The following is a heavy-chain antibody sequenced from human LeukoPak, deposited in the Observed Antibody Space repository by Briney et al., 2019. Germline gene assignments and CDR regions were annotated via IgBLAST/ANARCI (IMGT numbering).Heavy chain of an antibody. CDR1: GGSISNDY. Sequence: SETLSLTCTVSGGSISNDYWSWFRQPPGKGLEWVGCISYSEITNYNPSLKSRVTISVDTSKNQFSLKLTSVTAADTAVYYCARANSYDSSGHYYEFGYWGQGTLVTVSS. D-gene: IGHD3-22*01. V-gene: IGHV4-59*12. J-gene: IGHJ4*02. CDR3: ARANSYDSSGHYYEFGY. CDR2: ISYSEIT.